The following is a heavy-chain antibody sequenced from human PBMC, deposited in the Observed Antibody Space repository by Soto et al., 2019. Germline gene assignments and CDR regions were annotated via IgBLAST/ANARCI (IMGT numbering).Heavy chain of an antibody. CDR2: IYYSGST. J-gene: IGHJ6*02. V-gene: IGHV4-31*03. Sequence: SETLSLTCTVSGGSISSGGYYWSWIRQHPGKGLEWIGYIYYSGSTYYNPSLKSRVTISVDTSKNQFSLKLSSVTAADTAVYYCARDRSYILTGFYYGMDVWGQGTTVTVSS. D-gene: IGHD3-9*01. CDR3: ARDRSYILTGFYYGMDV. CDR1: GGSISSGGYY.